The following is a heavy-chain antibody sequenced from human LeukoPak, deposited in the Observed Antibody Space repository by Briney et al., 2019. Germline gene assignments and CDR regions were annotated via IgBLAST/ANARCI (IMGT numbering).Heavy chain of an antibody. CDR1: GGTFSSYA. CDR3: ARGGVLRYFDWLSTATNWFDP. J-gene: IGHJ5*02. CDR2: IIPIFGTA. D-gene: IGHD3-9*01. V-gene: IGHV1-69*05. Sequence: GASVKVSCKASGGTFSSYAISWVRQAPGQGLEWMGGIIPIFGTANYAQKFQGRVTMTRNTSISTAYMELSSLRSEDTAVYYCARGGVLRYFDWLSTATNWFDPWGQGTLVTVSS.